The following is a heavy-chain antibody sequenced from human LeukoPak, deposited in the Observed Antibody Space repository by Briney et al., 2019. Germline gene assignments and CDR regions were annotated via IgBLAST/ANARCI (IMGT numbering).Heavy chain of an antibody. CDR2: INPSGGST. CDR3: ARVGGSSWYPYFDY. Sequence: PGASVKVSCKASGYTFNNYNIHWVRQAPGQGLEWMGIINPSGGSTSYAQKFQGRVTMTRETSTSTVYMELSSLRSEDTAMYYCARVGGSSWYPYFDYWGQGTLVTVSS. V-gene: IGHV1-46*02. CDR1: GYTFNNYN. J-gene: IGHJ4*02. D-gene: IGHD6-13*01.